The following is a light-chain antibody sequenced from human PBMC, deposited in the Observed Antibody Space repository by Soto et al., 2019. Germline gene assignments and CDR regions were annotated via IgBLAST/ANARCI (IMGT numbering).Light chain of an antibody. CDR2: GAS. V-gene: IGKV3-15*01. J-gene: IGKJ2*02. Sequence: EIVMTQSPATLSVSPGERATLSCRASQSVSSNLAWYQQKPGQAPRLLIYGASTRATGIPARFSGSGSGTEFTLTISSLQSEDFAVYYGQPYNNWPPWTFGQGTKLEIK. CDR3: QPYNNWPPWT. CDR1: QSVSSN.